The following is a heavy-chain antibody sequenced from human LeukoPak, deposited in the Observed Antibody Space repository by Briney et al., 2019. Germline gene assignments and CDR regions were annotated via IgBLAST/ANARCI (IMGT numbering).Heavy chain of an antibody. V-gene: IGHV1-46*01. CDR3: AKLVLPKTSIYFDY. CDR1: GYTFTSNY. D-gene: IGHD2-21*01. Sequence: GASVKVSCKAFGYTFTSNYMHWVRQAPGQGPEWMGVISPSGGSTTYAQKFQGRVTLTRDMSTSTDYLELSSLRSEDTAVYYCAKLVLPKTSIYFDYWGQGTLVTVSS. J-gene: IGHJ4*02. CDR2: ISPSGGST.